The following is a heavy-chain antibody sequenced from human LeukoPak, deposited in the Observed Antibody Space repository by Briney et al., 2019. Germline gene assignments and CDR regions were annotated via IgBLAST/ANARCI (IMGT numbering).Heavy chain of an antibody. D-gene: IGHD6-13*01. CDR3: ARDRIAAAGTSAFDI. CDR1: GFTFSSYW. V-gene: IGHV3-7*01. Sequence: PGGSLRLSCAASGFTFSSYWMSWVRQAPGKGLEWVANIKQDGSEKYYADSVKGRFTISRDNAKNSLYLQMNSLRAEDTAVYYCARDRIAAAGTSAFDIWGQGTMVTVSS. CDR2: IKQDGSEK. J-gene: IGHJ3*02.